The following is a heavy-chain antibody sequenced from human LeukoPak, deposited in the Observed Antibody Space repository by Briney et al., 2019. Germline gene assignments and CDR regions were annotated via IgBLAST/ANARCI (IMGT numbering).Heavy chain of an antibody. CDR1: GGSISSYY. J-gene: IGHJ6*02. CDR2: IYYSGST. V-gene: IGHV4-59*01. D-gene: IGHD2-8*01. CDR3: ARVPLYCTNGVCYQNYYYYYGMDV. Sequence: PSGTLSLTCTVTGGSISSYYWSWIRQPPGKGLEWIGYIYYSGSTNYNPSLKSRVTISVDTSKNQFSLKLSSVTAADTAVYYCARVPLYCTNGVCYQNYYYYYGMDVWGQGTTVTVSS.